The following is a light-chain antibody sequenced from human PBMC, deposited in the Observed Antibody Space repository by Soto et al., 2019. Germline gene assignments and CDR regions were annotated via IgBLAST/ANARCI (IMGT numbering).Light chain of an antibody. CDR2: EDN. J-gene: IGLJ2*01. V-gene: IGLV6-57*02. CDR1: GGGIVSNH. CDR3: QSSDSFNHLI. Sequence: NFMLTQPHSVSESPGKTVTISCTGSGGGIVSNHVQWYQQRPGSGPTTVIYEDNQRPSGVPDRFSGSIDRSSNSASLTISGLKTEDEADYYCQSSDSFNHLIFGGGTMLTVL.